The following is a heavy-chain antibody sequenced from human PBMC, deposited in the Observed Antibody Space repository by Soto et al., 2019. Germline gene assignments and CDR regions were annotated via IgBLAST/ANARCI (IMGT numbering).Heavy chain of an antibody. CDR2: INSDGSST. CDR1: GFTFSSYW. J-gene: IGHJ5*02. CDR3: ARGQYNDFWSGYYT. D-gene: IGHD3-3*01. V-gene: IGHV3-74*01. Sequence: GGSLRLSCAASGFTFSSYWMHWVRQAPGKGLVWVSRINSDGSSTSYADSVKGRFTISRDNAKKTLYLQMNSLRAEDTAVYYCARGQYNDFWSGYYTWGQGTLVTVSS.